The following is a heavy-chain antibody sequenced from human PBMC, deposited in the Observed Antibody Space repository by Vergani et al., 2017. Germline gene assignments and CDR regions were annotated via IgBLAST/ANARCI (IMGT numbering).Heavy chain of an antibody. CDR3: AKGSYIAVAGIDY. CDR1: GFTFSSYA. V-gene: IGHV3-23*01. CDR2: ISGSGGST. Sequence: EVQLLESGGGLVQPGGSLRLSCAASGFTFSSYAMSWVRQAPGKGLEWVSAISGSGGSTYYADSMKGRFTISRDNSKNTLYLQMNSLRAEDTAVYYCAKGSYIAVAGIDYWGQGTLVTVSS. J-gene: IGHJ4*02. D-gene: IGHD6-19*01.